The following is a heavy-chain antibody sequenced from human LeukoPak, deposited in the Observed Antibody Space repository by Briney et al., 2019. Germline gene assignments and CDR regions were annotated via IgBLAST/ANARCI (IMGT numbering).Heavy chain of an antibody. D-gene: IGHD6-13*01. CDR1: GGSISSYY. Sequence: SETLSLTCTVSGGSISSYYWSWIRQPPGKGLEWIGYIYYSGSTNYNPSLKSRVTISVDTSKNQFSLKLSSVTAADTAVYYCARADYTSTWSHDYYYMDVWGKGTTVTVSS. CDR2: IYYSGST. CDR3: ARADYTSTWSHDYYYMDV. V-gene: IGHV4-59*01. J-gene: IGHJ6*03.